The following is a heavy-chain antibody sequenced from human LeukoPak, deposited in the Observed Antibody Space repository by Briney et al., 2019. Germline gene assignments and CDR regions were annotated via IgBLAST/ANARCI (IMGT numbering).Heavy chain of an antibody. J-gene: IGHJ4*02. V-gene: IGHV4-4*09. D-gene: IGHD3-3*01. CDR1: GGSISSYY. CDR2: IYTSGST. Sequence: PSETLSLTCTVSGGSISSYYWSWIRQPPGKGLEWIGYIYTSGSTNYNPSLKSRVTISVDTSKNQFSLKLSSVTAADTAVYYCASLPHYDFWSGYLDRGQGTLVTVSS. CDR3: ASLPHYDFWSGYLD.